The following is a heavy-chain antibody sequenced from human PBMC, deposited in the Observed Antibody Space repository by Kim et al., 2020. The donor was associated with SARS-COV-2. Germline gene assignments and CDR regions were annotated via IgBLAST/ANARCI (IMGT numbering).Heavy chain of an antibody. CDR1: GFTFSSYS. CDR2: ISSSSSYI. J-gene: IGHJ4*02. Sequence: GGSLRLSCAASGFTFSSYSMNWVRQAPGKGLEWVSSISSSSSYIYYADSVKGRFTISRDNAKNSLYLQMNSLRAEDTAVYYCAREDYYDSSGYAATPDYWGQGTLVTVSS. V-gene: IGHV3-21*01. CDR3: AREDYYDSSGYAATPDY. D-gene: IGHD3-22*01.